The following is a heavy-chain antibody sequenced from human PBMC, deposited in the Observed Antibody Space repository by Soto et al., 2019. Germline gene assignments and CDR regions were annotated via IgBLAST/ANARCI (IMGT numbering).Heavy chain of an antibody. Sequence: QVQLQESGPGLVKPSQTLSLTYTVSGGSISSGDYYWSGIRQHPGKGLEWIGYIYYSGSTYYNPSLKSRVTISVDTSKNQFSLKLSSVTAADTAVYYCARWWSGSRQGFDPWGQGTLVTVSS. J-gene: IGHJ5*02. CDR2: IYYSGST. CDR3: ARWWSGSRQGFDP. D-gene: IGHD3-3*01. CDR1: GGSISSGDYY. V-gene: IGHV4-31*03.